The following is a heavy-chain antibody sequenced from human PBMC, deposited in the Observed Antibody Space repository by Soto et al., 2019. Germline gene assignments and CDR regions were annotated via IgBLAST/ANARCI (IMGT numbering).Heavy chain of an antibody. J-gene: IGHJ5*02. V-gene: IGHV4-39*01. CDR3: ARHSLALRKNNWFDP. CDR1: GDSIISSDFY. CDR2: IFYLGSS. D-gene: IGHD3-3*02. Sequence: ETRSLTCTVSGDSIISSDFYWGWVRQPPGKGLEWIGSIFYLGSSYYNPSLKSRVTMSVDTSKNQFSLRLRSVTAADTALYFCARHSLALRKNNWFDPWGQGIMVTVSS.